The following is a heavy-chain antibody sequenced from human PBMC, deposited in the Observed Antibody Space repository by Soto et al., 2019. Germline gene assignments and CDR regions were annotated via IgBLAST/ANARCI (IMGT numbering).Heavy chain of an antibody. V-gene: IGHV1-69*13. D-gene: IGHD2-15*01. CDR2: IIPIFGTA. CDR3: RVVVAATRRSAFDI. CDR1: GGTFSSYA. Sequence: ASVKVSCKASGGTFSSYAIGWVRQAPGQGLEWMGGIIPIFGTATYAQKFQGRVTITADESTSTAYMELSSLRSEDTAVYYCRVVVAATRRSAFDIWGQGTMVTVSS. J-gene: IGHJ3*02.